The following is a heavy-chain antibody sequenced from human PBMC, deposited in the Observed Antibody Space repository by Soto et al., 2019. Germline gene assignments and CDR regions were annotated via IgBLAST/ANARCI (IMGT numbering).Heavy chain of an antibody. Sequence: QVQLVQSGAEVKKPGSSVKVSCKAFGGTFSSYAISWVRQAPGQGLEWMGGIVPIIATANYAQKFQGRVTIIADESMSTAYMELSSLRSEDTAVYYCAREGRVRGAYYFDSWGQGTLVTVSS. CDR2: IVPIIATA. V-gene: IGHV1-69*12. CDR3: AREGRVRGAYYFDS. D-gene: IGHD3-10*01. CDR1: GGTFSSYA. J-gene: IGHJ4*02.